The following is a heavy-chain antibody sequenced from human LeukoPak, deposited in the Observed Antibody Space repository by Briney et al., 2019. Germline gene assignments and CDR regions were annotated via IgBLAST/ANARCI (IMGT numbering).Heavy chain of an antibody. CDR3: AREGRGMAAAGTGKGLDY. Sequence: SETLSLTCTVSGGSISSSSYYWGWIRQPPGKGLEWIGSIYYSGSTYYNPSLKSRVTISVDTSKNQFSLKLSSVTAADTAVHYCAREGRGMAAAGTGKGLDYWGQGTLVTVSS. J-gene: IGHJ4*02. CDR1: GGSISSSSYY. D-gene: IGHD6-13*01. V-gene: IGHV4-39*07. CDR2: IYYSGST.